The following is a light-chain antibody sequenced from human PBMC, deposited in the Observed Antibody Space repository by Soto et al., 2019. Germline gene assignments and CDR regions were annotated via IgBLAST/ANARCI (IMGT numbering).Light chain of an antibody. CDR3: SSYTSSSTLDV. V-gene: IGLV2-14*01. CDR2: EVS. J-gene: IGLJ1*01. Sequence: QSALTQPASVSGSPGQSITISCTGTSSDVGGYKYVSWYQQHPGKAPKLMIYEVSNRPSGVSNRFSGSKSGNTASLTISGLXAEDEADYYCSSYTSSSTLDVFGTGTKVTVL. CDR1: SSDVGGYKY.